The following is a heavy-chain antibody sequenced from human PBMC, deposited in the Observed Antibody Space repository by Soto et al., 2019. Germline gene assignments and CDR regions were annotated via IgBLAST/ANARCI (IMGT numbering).Heavy chain of an antibody. CDR3: ARDPNLGT. V-gene: IGHV4-59*01. CDR2: IYYSGST. J-gene: IGHJ5*02. Sequence: QVQLQESSPGLVKPSETLSLTCTVSGGSISSYYWSWIRQPPGKGLEWIGYIYYSGSTNYNPSLKSRVTISVDTSKNQFSLKLSSVTAADTAVYYCARDPNLGTWGQGTLVTVSS. D-gene: IGHD1-1*01. CDR1: GGSISSYY.